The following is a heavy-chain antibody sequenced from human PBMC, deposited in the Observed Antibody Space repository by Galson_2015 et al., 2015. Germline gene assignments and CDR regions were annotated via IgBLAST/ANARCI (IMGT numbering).Heavy chain of an antibody. V-gene: IGHV3-23*01. CDR3: AKDPNGDYVGAFDS. D-gene: IGHD4-17*01. CDR1: GFILSSYA. J-gene: IGHJ4*01. Sequence: SLRLSCAASGFILSSYAMMWVRQSSGKGLEWVSTINSSGDIIRYADSVKGRFTTSRDNSRNTLFLQMSSLRVEDTAIYYCAKDPNGDYVGAFDSWGHGTLVTVSS. CDR2: INSSGDII.